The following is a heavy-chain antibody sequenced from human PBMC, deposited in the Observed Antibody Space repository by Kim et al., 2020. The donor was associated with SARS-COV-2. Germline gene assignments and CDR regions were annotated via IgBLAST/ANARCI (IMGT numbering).Heavy chain of an antibody. D-gene: IGHD3-9*01. V-gene: IGHV1-3*01. CDR1: GYTFTSYA. J-gene: IGHJ4*02. CDR3: AGDPRILTGYYLGPLDYFYY. Sequence: ASVKVSCKASGYTFTSYAVHWVRQAAGQGLEWMGRINAGNGDTKSSQKFQGRVTITRDTSANTAYLELSSLGSEDTAVYYCAGDPRILTGYYLGPLDYFYYWVQGTLVTVSS. CDR2: INAGNGDT.